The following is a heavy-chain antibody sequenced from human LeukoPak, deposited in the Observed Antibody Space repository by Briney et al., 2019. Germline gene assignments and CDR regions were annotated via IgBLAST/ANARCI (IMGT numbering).Heavy chain of an antibody. CDR3: ARSPYVWGGYRAYYFDY. V-gene: IGHV1-69*01. CDR2: IIPIFGTA. Sequence: ASVKVSCKASGGTFSSYAISWVRQAPGQGLEWMGGIIPIFGTANYAQKFQGRVTITADESTSTAYMELSSLRSEDTAVYYCARSPYVWGGYRAYYFDYWGQGTLVTVSS. D-gene: IGHD3-16*02. J-gene: IGHJ4*02. CDR1: GGTFSSYA.